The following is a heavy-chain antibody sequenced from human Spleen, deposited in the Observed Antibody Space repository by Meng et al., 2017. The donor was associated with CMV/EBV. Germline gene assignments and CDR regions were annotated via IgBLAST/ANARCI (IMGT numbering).Heavy chain of an antibody. V-gene: IGHV4-34*01. CDR2: INHSGST. J-gene: IGHJ6*02. D-gene: IGHD4-11*01. Sequence: GSFSGYYWSWIRQPPGKGLEWIGKINHSGSTNYNPSLKSRVTISVDTSKNQFSLKLSSVTAADTAVYYCARGPNYSFVYYYYGMDVWGQGTTVTVSS. CDR1: GSFSGYY. CDR3: ARGPNYSFVYYYYGMDV.